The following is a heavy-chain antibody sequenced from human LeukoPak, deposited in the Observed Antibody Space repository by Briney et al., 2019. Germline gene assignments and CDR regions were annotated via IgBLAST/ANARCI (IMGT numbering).Heavy chain of an antibody. J-gene: IGHJ3*02. D-gene: IGHD2-21*01. Sequence: PGGSLRLSCAASGFTFSSYWMSWVRQAPGKGLEWVANIKQDVSEEYYVESVKGRFTISRDNAKNSLYLQMNSLRAEDTAVYYCARIAVQGAFDIWGQGTMVTVSS. CDR1: GFTFSSYW. V-gene: IGHV3-7*01. CDR3: ARIAVQGAFDI. CDR2: IKQDVSEE.